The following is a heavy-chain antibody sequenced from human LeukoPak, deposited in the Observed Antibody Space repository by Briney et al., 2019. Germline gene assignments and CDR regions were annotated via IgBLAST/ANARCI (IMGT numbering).Heavy chain of an antibody. V-gene: IGHV4-59*08. CDR1: GGSLSSYF. CDR3: ARGRIGSAVVLRYFDWLSPFDY. D-gene: IGHD3-9*01. Sequence: SETLSLTCTVSGGSLSSYFWSWIRQPPGKGLEWIGYIHNSATTNCNPSLKSRVTISLDTAKNQFSLKLTSVTAADTAVYYCARGRIGSAVVLRYFDWLSPFDYWGQGTLVTVSS. CDR2: IHNSATT. J-gene: IGHJ4*02.